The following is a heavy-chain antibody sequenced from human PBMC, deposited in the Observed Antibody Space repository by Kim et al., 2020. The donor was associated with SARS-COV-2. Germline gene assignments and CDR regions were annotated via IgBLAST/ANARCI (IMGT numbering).Heavy chain of an antibody. CDR1: GGSISSSSYY. CDR2: IYYSGST. D-gene: IGHD6-13*01. CDR3: VGIAAAGWTFDI. Sequence: SETLSLTCTVSGGSISSSSYYWGWIRQPPGKGLEWIGSIYYSGSTYYNPSLKSRVTISVDTSKNQFSLKLSSVTAADTAVYYCVGIAAAGWTFDIWGQGTMVTVSS. J-gene: IGHJ3*02. V-gene: IGHV4-39*07.